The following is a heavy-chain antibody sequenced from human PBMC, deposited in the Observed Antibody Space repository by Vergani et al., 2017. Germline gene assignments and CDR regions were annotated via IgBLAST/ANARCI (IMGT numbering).Heavy chain of an antibody. CDR3: ARDRAPFYYYGMDV. D-gene: IGHD1-26*01. CDR2: ISGSGGST. CDR1: GFTFSSYA. Sequence: EVQLLESGGGLVQPGGSLRLSCAASGFTFSSYAMSWVRQAPGKGLEWVSAISGSGGSTYYADSVKGRFTISIDNAKNSLYLQMNSLRAEDTAVYYCARDRAPFYYYGMDVWGQGTTVTVSS. V-gene: IGHV3-23*01. J-gene: IGHJ6*02.